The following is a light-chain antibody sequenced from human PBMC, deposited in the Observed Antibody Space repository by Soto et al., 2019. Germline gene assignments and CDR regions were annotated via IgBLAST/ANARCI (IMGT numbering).Light chain of an antibody. Sequence: ELVMTQSPATLSVAPGERATLSCRASQSISTFLAWYQQKPGQAPRLLIYGASTRATGIPARFSGSGSGTEFTLTISSLQSEDFAVYYCQQYAGSPRTFGQGTKVDIK. J-gene: IGKJ1*01. CDR1: QSISTF. CDR2: GAS. V-gene: IGKV3-15*01. CDR3: QQYAGSPRT.